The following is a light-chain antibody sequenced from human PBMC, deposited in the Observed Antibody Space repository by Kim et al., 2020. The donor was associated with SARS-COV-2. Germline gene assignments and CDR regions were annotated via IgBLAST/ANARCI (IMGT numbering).Light chain of an antibody. CDR2: AAS. Sequence: IQLTQSPSSLSASVGDRVTITCRASQGISTFLAWYQQKPAAAHKLLISAASTLQSGVPSRFRGSGSGTDFTLTLSSLQPEDFATYDSQQHNSYPITFGQGRRMEIK. V-gene: IGKV1-9*01. CDR3: QQHNSYPIT. CDR1: QGISTF. J-gene: IGKJ5*01.